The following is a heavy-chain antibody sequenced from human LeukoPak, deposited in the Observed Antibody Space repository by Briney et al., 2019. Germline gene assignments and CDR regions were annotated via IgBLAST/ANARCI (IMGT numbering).Heavy chain of an antibody. V-gene: IGHV3-23*01. Sequence: GGSLRLSCVASGFTFTIYAMSWVRQAPGKGLEWVSAITGSDGSSYYADSVKGRFTISRDNSKNTLYLQVNSLRAEDTAVYYCAKWGDYDILTGYYVPDYWGQGTLVTVSS. CDR3: AKWGDYDILTGYYVPDY. J-gene: IGHJ4*02. D-gene: IGHD3-9*01. CDR2: ITGSDGSS. CDR1: GFTFTIYA.